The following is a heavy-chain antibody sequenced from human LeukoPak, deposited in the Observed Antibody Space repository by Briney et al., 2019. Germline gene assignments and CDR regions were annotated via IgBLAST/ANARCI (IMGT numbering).Heavy chain of an antibody. V-gene: IGHV3-48*03. CDR3: AKGEYSSSSAAFDI. Sequence: QTGGSLRLSCAASGFTFSSYEMNWVRQAPGKGLEWVSYISSSGSTIYYADSVKGRFTISRDNAKNSLYLQMNSLRAEDMALYYCAKGEYSSSSAAFDIWGQGTMVTVSS. J-gene: IGHJ3*02. CDR2: ISSSGSTI. D-gene: IGHD6-6*01. CDR1: GFTFSSYE.